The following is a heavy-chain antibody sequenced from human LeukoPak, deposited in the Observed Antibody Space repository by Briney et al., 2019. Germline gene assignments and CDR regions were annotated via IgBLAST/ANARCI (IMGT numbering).Heavy chain of an antibody. CDR1: GGSISSFY. J-gene: IGHJ3*02. V-gene: IGHV4-59*01. D-gene: IGHD1-26*01. CDR2: IYYSGST. Sequence: SETLSLTCTVSGGSISSFYWSWIRQPPGKGLEWIGYIYYSGSTNYNPSLKSRVTISIDTSKNQFSLKLSSVTAADTAVYYCARPQYSGLPGAFDIWGQGTMVTVSS. CDR3: ARPQYSGLPGAFDI.